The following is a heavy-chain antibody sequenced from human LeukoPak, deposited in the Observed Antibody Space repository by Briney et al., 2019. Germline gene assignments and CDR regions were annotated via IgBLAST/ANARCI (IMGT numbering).Heavy chain of an antibody. CDR3: ARHSRTYYDFDY. V-gene: IGHV4-59*08. Sequence: SETLSLTCTVSGGSISSYYWSWLRQPPGKGLEWSGYIYYIGNTNYNPSLKSRVTISVDTSKNQFSLKLSSVTAADTAVYYCARHSRTYYDFDYWGQGTLVSVSS. CDR1: GGSISSYY. D-gene: IGHD1-26*01. CDR2: IYYIGNT. J-gene: IGHJ4*02.